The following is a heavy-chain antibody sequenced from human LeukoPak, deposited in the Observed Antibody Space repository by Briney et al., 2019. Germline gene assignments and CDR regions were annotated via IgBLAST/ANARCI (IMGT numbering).Heavy chain of an antibody. Sequence: GGSLRLSCAASGFTFSNYAMSWVRQAPGKGLEWVSAINNGGGSTYYTDSVKGRFIISRDNAKNSVYLQMNSLRAEDTAVYYCARENSGIFDPWGQGTLVTVSS. CDR3: ARENSGIFDP. D-gene: IGHD3-10*01. CDR1: GFTFSNYA. V-gene: IGHV3-23*01. CDR2: INNGGGST. J-gene: IGHJ5*02.